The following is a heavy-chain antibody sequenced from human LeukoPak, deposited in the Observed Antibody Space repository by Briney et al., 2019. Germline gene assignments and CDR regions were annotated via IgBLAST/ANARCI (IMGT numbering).Heavy chain of an antibody. CDR1: GYTFTGYY. V-gene: IGHV1-2*02. CDR2: INPNSGGT. D-gene: IGHD3-22*01. J-gene: IGHJ4*02. CDR3: ARAGARNYYDSSGSFDY. Sequence: ASVKVSCKASGYTFTGYYMHWVRQAPGQGLEWMGWINPNSGGTNYAQKFQGRVTMTRDTSISTAYMGLSRLRSDDTAVYYCARAGARNYYDSSGSFDYWGQGTLVTVSS.